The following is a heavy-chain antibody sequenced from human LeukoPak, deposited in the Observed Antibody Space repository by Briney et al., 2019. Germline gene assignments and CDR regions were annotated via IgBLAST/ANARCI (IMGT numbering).Heavy chain of an antibody. Sequence: GGSLRLSCAASGFTFSSYSMNWVRQAPGKGLEWVSSISSSSSYIYYADSVKGRFTISRDNAKNSLYLQMNSLTDEDTAVYYCASSHDSSGNDWGQGTLVTVSS. CDR2: ISSSSSYI. CDR1: GFTFSSYS. D-gene: IGHD3-22*01. J-gene: IGHJ4*02. V-gene: IGHV3-21*06. CDR3: ASSHDSSGND.